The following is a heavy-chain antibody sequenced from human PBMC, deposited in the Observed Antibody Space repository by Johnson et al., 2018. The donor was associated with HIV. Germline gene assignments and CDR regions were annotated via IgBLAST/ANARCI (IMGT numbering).Heavy chain of an antibody. CDR2: ISYDGSNQ. Sequence: QVQLVESGGGVVQPGRSLRLSCAASGFTFSHYAMHWVRQAPGMGLEWVAVISYDGSNQYYADSVKGRFTISRDNSKNTLYLQMNSLGAEDTAVYYCAKDSPGEGDAFDIWGQGTMVTVSS. V-gene: IGHV3-30-3*01. D-gene: IGHD3-10*01. J-gene: IGHJ3*02. CDR3: AKDSPGEGDAFDI. CDR1: GFTFSHYA.